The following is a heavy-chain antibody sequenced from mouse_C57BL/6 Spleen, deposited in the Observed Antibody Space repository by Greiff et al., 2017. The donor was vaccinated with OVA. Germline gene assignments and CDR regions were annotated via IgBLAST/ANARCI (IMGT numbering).Heavy chain of an antibody. J-gene: IGHJ4*01. D-gene: IGHD1-1*01. V-gene: IGHV1-62-2*01. CDR3: ARHGITADAMDY. Sequence: QVQLQQSGAELVKPGASVKLSCKASGYTFTEYTIYWVKQRSGQGLEWIGWFYPGSGSIKYNEKFKDKATLTADKSSSTVYMELSSMTSEDAAVYFCARHGITADAMDYWGQGTSVTVSS. CDR1: GYTFTEYT. CDR2: FYPGSGSI.